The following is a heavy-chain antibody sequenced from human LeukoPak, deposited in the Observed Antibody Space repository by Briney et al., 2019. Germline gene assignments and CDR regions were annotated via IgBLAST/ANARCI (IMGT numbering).Heavy chain of an antibody. CDR1: GGSISSYY. Sequence: SETLSLTCTVSGGSISSYYWSWSRQPPGKGLEWIGYIYYSGSTNYNPSLRSRVTISVDTSKNQFSLKLTSVAAADTAVYYCARSPGIAAAGTAFYFDYWGQGTLVTVSS. D-gene: IGHD6-13*01. CDR2: IYYSGST. CDR3: ARSPGIAAAGTAFYFDY. V-gene: IGHV4-59*01. J-gene: IGHJ4*02.